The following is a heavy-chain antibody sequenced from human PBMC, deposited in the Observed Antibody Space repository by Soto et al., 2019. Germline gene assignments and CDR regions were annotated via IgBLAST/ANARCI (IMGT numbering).Heavy chain of an antibody. CDR3: TKGSFTVTTHYMDV. J-gene: IGHJ6*03. V-gene: IGHV1-46*03. D-gene: IGHD4-17*01. CDR1: GYTFTNYY. Sequence: QVQLVQSGAEVKKPGASVKVSCKASGYTFTNYYIHWVRQAPGQGLEWMGIINPSGGSTSYAQKFQGRVTMTRDTSTSTVYMELSSLRSEDTAMYYCTKGSFTVTTHYMDVWGKGTTVTVSS. CDR2: INPSGGST.